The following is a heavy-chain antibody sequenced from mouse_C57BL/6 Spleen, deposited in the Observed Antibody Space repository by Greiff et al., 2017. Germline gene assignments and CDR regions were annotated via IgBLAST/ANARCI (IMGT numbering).Heavy chain of an antibody. Sequence: QVQLKQSGAELVKPGASVKLSCKASGYTFTSYWMHWVKQRPGQGLEWIGMIHPNSGSTNYNEKFKSKATLTVDKSSSTAYMQLSSLTSEDSAVYYCARADLYAMDYWGQGTSVTVSS. CDR2: IHPNSGST. J-gene: IGHJ4*01. CDR1: GYTFTSYW. V-gene: IGHV1-64*01. CDR3: ARADLYAMDY.